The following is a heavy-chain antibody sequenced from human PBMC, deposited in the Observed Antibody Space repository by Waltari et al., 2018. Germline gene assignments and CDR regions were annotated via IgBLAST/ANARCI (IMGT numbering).Heavy chain of an antibody. CDR1: GFTFSSYS. V-gene: IGHV3-48*04. J-gene: IGHJ3*02. Sequence: EVQLVESGGGLVQPGGSLRLSCAASGFTFSSYSMNWVRQAPGKGLEWVSYISSSSSTIYDADSVKGRFTISRDNAKNSLYLQMNSLRAEDTAVYYCARGNRLDYGGNSGVSAFDIWGQGTMVTVSS. D-gene: IGHD4-17*01. CDR3: ARGNRLDYGGNSGVSAFDI. CDR2: ISSSSSTI.